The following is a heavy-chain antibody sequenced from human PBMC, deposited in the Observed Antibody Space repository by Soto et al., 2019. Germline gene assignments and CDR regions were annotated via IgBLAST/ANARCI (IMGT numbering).Heavy chain of an antibody. CDR3: ARDQNYALLGYYGMYV. CDR2: INAGNGNT. Sequence: QVQLVQSGAEEKKPGASVKVSCQASGYTFTSYAVHWLRQAPGQRLEWMGWINAGNGNTKYSQKFQGIVTISRDTSASTAYMELSSLRSEDTAVYYCARDQNYALLGYYGMYVWGHGTTFTVS. J-gene: IGHJ6*02. V-gene: IGHV1-3*05. D-gene: IGHD1-7*01. CDR1: GYTFTSYA.